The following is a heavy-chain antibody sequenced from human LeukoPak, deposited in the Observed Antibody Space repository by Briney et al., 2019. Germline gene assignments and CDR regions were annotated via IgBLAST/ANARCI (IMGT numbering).Heavy chain of an antibody. V-gene: IGHV4-61*02. CDR1: GGSISSGSYY. D-gene: IGHD6-13*01. CDR3: ARRGYSSSWYKREQRYFDY. J-gene: IGHJ4*02. CDR2: IYTSGST. Sequence: SETLSLTCTVSGGSISSGSYYWSWIRQPAGKGLEWIGRIYTSGSTNYNPSLKSRVTISVDTSKNQFSLKLSSVTAADTAVYYCARRGYSSSWYKREQRYFDYWGQGTLVTVSS.